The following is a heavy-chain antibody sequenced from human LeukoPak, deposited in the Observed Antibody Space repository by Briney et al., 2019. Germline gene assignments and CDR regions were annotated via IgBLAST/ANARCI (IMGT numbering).Heavy chain of an antibody. CDR3: ARDKTSLQLDDAFDI. CDR2: IILIFGTA. D-gene: IGHD5-24*01. J-gene: IGHJ3*02. CDR1: GGTFSSYA. V-gene: IGHV1-69*05. Sequence: ASVKVSCKASGGTFSSYAISWVRQAPGQGLEWMGGIILIFGTANYSQKFHGRVTITTDESPSTASMELSSLRSEDTPLYYCARDKTSLQLDDAFDIWGQGTMVTVSS.